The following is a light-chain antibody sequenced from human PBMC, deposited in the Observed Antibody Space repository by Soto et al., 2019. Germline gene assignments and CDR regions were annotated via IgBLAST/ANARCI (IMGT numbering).Light chain of an antibody. V-gene: IGKV3-11*01. CDR1: QSVSSY. Sequence: EIVLTQSPATLSLSPGERATLSCRASQSVSSYLAWYQQKPGQAPRLLIYDASSRATGIPARFSGSGSGTDFTLTISSLQPEDFAVYYCQQNNSWPSTFGQGTKVDIK. CDR2: DAS. CDR3: QQNNSWPST. J-gene: IGKJ1*01.